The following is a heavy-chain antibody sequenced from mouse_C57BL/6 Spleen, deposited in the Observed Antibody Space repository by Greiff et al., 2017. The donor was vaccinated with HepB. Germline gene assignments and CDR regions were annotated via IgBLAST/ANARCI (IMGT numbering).Heavy chain of an antibody. V-gene: IGHV5-9-1*02. J-gene: IGHJ3*01. Sequence: DVKLVESGEGLVKPGGSLKLSCAASGFTFSSYAMSWVRQTPEKRLEWVAYISSGGDYIYYADTGKGRFTISRDNARNTLYLQMRSLKSEDTARYYCTRVPDYYGSSFAYWGQGTLVTVSA. CDR1: GFTFSSYA. CDR2: ISSGGDYI. D-gene: IGHD1-1*01. CDR3: TRVPDYYGSSFAY.